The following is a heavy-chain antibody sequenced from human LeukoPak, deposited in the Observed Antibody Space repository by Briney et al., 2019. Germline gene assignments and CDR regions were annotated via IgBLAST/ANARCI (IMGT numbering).Heavy chain of an antibody. J-gene: IGHJ4*02. D-gene: IGHD6-6*01. V-gene: IGHV3-23*01. CDR3: AKKEYSSSGPFDY. CDR2: ISGSGGST. CDR1: GFTFSSYA. Sequence: GGSLRLSCAASGFTFSSYAMSWVRQAPGKGLEWVSAISGSGGSTYYADSVKGRFTISRDNSKNTLHLQMNSLRAEDTAVYYCAKKEYSSSGPFDYWGQGTLVTVSS.